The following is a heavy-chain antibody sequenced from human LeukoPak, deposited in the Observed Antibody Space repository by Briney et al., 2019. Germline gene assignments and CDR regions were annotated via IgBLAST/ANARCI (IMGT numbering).Heavy chain of an antibody. D-gene: IGHD5-18*01. Sequence: ASVKVSCKVSGYTLTELSMHWVRQAPGKGLEWMGVFDPEDGETIYAQKFQGRVTMTEDTSTDTAYMELSSLRSEDTAVYYCATKTYVDTAIDYWGQGTLVTVSS. CDR2: FDPEDGET. J-gene: IGHJ4*02. CDR1: GYTLTELS. V-gene: IGHV1-24*01. CDR3: ATKTYVDTAIDY.